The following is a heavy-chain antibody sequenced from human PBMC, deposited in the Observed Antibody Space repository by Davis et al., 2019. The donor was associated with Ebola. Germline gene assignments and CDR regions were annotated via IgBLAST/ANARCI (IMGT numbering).Heavy chain of an antibody. CDR3: ARSRMDIVLMVYAYNWFDP. D-gene: IGHD2-8*01. Sequence: SETLSLTCTVSGGSISSGGYYWSWIRQHPGKGLEWIGYIYYSGSTNYNPSLKSRVTISVDTSKNQFSLKLSSVTAADTAVYYCARSRMDIVLMVYAYNWFDPWGQGTLVTVSS. J-gene: IGHJ5*02. CDR2: IYYSGST. CDR1: GGSISSGGYY. V-gene: IGHV4-61*08.